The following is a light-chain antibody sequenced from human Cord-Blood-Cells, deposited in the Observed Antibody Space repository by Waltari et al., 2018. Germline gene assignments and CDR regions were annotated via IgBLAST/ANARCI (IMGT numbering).Light chain of an antibody. V-gene: IGLV2-23*01. CDR1: SSDVGSYNL. CDR2: EGS. J-gene: IGLJ3*02. CDR3: CSDAGSSTWV. Sequence: QSALTQPASVYGSPGQSITISCTGTSSDVGSYNLVSCYQQNPGKAPNRRIYEGSKGPAGVSDRLSGSKSGNTASLTISGLQAEDEADYYCCSDAGSSTWVFGGGTKLTVL.